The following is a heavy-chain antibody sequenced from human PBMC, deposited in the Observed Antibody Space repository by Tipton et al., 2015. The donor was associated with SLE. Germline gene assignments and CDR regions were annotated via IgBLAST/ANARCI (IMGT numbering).Heavy chain of an antibody. Sequence: LRLSCTVSGGSISSYYWAWIRQPPGKGLEWIGYIFNSGSTNYNPSLKSRVTISVDTSKNQFSLKVTSVTAADTAMYYCASITFWSGYIPFDYWGQGTLVTVS. CDR3: ASITFWSGYIPFDY. CDR2: IFNSGST. J-gene: IGHJ4*02. D-gene: IGHD3-3*01. V-gene: IGHV4-59*12. CDR1: GGSISSYY.